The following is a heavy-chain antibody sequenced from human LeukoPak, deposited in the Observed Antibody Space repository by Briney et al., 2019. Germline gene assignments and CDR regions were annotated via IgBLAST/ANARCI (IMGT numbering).Heavy chain of an antibody. J-gene: IGHJ3*02. D-gene: IGHD2-15*01. CDR1: GGSFSGYY. CDR3: ARSRYCSGGNCYSGTDAFDI. Sequence: SETLSLTCAVYGGSFSGYYWSWIRQPPGKGLEWIGEINHSGSTNYYPSLKSRVTISVDTSKNQFSLKLSSATAADTAVYYCARSRYCSGGNCYSGTDAFDIWGQGTMVTVSS. CDR2: INHSGST. V-gene: IGHV4-34*01.